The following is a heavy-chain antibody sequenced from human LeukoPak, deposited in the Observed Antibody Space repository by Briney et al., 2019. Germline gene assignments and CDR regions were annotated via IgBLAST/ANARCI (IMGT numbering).Heavy chain of an antibody. V-gene: IGHV3-48*03. Sequence: GGSLRLSCAASGFTFSSYEMNWVRQAPGKGLEWVSYISSSGSTIYYADSMKGRFTISRDNAKNSLYLQMNSLRAEDTAVYYCARDTIFGVVSFVSSYGMDVWGQGTTVTVSS. CDR2: ISSSGSTI. D-gene: IGHD3-3*01. CDR3: ARDTIFGVVSFVSSYGMDV. CDR1: GFTFSSYE. J-gene: IGHJ6*02.